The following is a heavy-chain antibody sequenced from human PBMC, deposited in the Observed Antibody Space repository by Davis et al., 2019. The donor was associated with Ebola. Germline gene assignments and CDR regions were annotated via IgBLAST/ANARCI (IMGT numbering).Heavy chain of an antibody. J-gene: IGHJ6*02. D-gene: IGHD2-15*01. Sequence: ASVKVSCKASGYTFTSYGISWVRQAPGQGLEWMGWINPNSGGTNYAQKFQGWVTMTRDTSISTAYMELSRLRSDDTAVYYCARDGYRGVVVAANYYYYGMDVWGQGTTVTVSS. CDR2: INPNSGGT. V-gene: IGHV1-2*04. CDR1: GYTFTSYG. CDR3: ARDGYRGVVVAANYYYYGMDV.